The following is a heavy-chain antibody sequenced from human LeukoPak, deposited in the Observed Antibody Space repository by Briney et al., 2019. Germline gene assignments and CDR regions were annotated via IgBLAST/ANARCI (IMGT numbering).Heavy chain of an antibody. CDR3: ARHRFGTIAAAGTRPNRRFDY. CDR2: INHSGST. V-gene: IGHV4-39*01. D-gene: IGHD6-13*01. Sequence: PSETLSLTCTVSGDSVTSTGYYRGWIRQPPGKGLEWIVEINHSGSTNYNPSLKSRVTISVDTSKNQFSLKLSSVTAADTAVYYCARHRFGTIAAAGTRPNRRFDYWGQGTLVTVSS. CDR1: GDSVTSTGYY. J-gene: IGHJ4*02.